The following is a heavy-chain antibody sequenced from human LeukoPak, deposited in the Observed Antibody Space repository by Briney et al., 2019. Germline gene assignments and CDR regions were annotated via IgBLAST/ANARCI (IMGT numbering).Heavy chain of an antibody. CDR1: GGSISSSSYY. J-gene: IGHJ4*02. CDR3: ARTAAGIVFMDY. V-gene: IGHV4-39*01. Sequence: PSETLSLTCTVSGGSISSSSYYWGWIRQPPGKGLEWIGSIYYSGSTYYNPSLKSRVTISVDTSKNQFSLKLSSVTAADTAVYYCARTAAGIVFMDYWGQGTLVTVSS. D-gene: IGHD6-13*01. CDR2: IYYSGST.